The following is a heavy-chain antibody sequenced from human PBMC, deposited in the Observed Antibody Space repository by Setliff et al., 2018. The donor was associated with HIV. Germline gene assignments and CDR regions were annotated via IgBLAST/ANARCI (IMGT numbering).Heavy chain of an antibody. D-gene: IGHD2-8*01. CDR3: ATGPVCYHD. CDR1: GGSIRAYF. CDR2: VYLSGGT. V-gene: IGHV4-4*07. Sequence: SETLSLTCTVSGGSIRAYFWTWVRQPAGKGLEWIGHVYLSGGTNSNPSLKSRVTMSFDTSKNQFSLRLSSVTAADTAVYYCATGPVCYHDWGQGTLVTVSS. J-gene: IGHJ4*02.